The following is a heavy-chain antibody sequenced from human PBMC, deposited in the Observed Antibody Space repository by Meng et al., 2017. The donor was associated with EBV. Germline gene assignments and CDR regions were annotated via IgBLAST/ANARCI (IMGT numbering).Heavy chain of an antibody. CDR3: ARVRTFGGVIPPDY. D-gene: IGHD3-16*02. Sequence: QRGPSGASVKEPGASVKVSCKASGYTFTSYGISWVRQAPGQGLEWMGWISAYNGNTNYAQKLQGRVTMTTDTSTSTAYMELRSLRSDDTAVYYCARVRTFGGVIPPDYWGQGTLVTVSS. CDR1: GYTFTSYG. J-gene: IGHJ4*02. V-gene: IGHV1-18*01. CDR2: ISAYNGNT.